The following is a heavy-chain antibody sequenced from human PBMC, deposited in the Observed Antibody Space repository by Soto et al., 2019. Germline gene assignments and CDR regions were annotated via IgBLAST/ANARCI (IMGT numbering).Heavy chain of an antibody. CDR2: IIPIFGTA. J-gene: IGHJ4*02. V-gene: IGHV1-69*01. D-gene: IGHD1-7*01. CDR3: ASPMAPYNWNYHFDY. CDR1: GGTFSSYA. Sequence: QVQLVQSGAEVKKPGSSVKVSCKASGGTFSSYAISWVRQAPGQGREWMGGIIPIFGTANYAQKFQGRVTITADESTSTAYMELISLRSEDTAVYYCASPMAPYNWNYHFDYWGQGTLVTVSS.